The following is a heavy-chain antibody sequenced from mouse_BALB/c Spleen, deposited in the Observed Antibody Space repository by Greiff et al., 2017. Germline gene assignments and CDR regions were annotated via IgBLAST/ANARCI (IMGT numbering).Heavy chain of an antibody. D-gene: IGHD1-1*01. J-gene: IGHJ4*01. CDR3: ARDLLLLGNYAMDY. V-gene: IGHV3-2*02. Sequence: EVQLQESGPGLVKPSQSLSLTCTVTGYSITSDYAWNWIRQFPGNKLEWMGYISYSGSTSYNPSLKSRISITRDTSKNQFFLQLNSVTTEDTATYYCARDLLLLGNYAMDYWGQGTSVTVSS. CDR2: ISYSGST. CDR1: GYSITSDYA.